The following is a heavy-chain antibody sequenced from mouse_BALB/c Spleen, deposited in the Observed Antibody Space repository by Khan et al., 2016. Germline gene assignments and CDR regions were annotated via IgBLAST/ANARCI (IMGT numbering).Heavy chain of an antibody. CDR1: GYSITSGYG. CDR3: ARTARITY. J-gene: IGHJ2*01. V-gene: IGHV3-2*02. Sequence: EVQLQESGPGLGKPSQSLSLTCTVTGYSITSGYGWNWIRQFPGNKLEWMGYISYSGSTNYNPSLKRRTSSTRDTSKNSFVPQLNSVTAEDTATYYRARTARITYWGQGTTLTVSS. D-gene: IGHD1-2*01. CDR2: ISYSGST.